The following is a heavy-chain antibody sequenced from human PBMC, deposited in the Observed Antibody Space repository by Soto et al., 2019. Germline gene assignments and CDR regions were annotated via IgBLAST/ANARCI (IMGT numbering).Heavy chain of an antibody. J-gene: IGHJ4*02. CDR1: GFIVSSNQ. CDR3: VRGPSDHKLRLVEWPYGDY. Sequence: AGGSLRLSCVASGFIVSSNQMSWVRQAPGKGLEWVSVIYSGHTTYYADSVEGRFTISRDDSKNTLYLQMNSLRVEVTAVYYCVRGPSDHKLRLVEWPYGDYWGQGALVTVSS. CDR2: IYSGHTT. V-gene: IGHV3-53*01. D-gene: IGHD3-3*01.